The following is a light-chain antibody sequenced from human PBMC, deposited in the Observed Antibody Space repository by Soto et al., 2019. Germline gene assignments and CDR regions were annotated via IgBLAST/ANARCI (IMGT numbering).Light chain of an antibody. V-gene: IGKV1D-12*01. CDR1: QGVSAS. Sequence: QMTQSPSSVSASVGDSVTITCRASQGVSASLAWYQQKPGKAPNLLIYAASSLPSGVPSRFSGSGSGTDFALTISSLQPEDFATYYCQQADSFPLTVGGGTKVEIK. CDR3: QQADSFPLT. J-gene: IGKJ4*01. CDR2: AAS.